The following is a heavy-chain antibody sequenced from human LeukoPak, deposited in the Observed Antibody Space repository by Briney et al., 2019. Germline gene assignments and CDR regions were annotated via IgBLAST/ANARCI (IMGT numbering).Heavy chain of an antibody. V-gene: IGHV3-74*01. D-gene: IGHD3-9*01. J-gene: IGHJ6*03. CDR3: ARGGYYDILTGLRRDYYSYYYMDV. CDR2: INSDGSST. Sequence: SGGSLRLSCAASGFTFSSSWMHWVRQAPGKGLVWVSRINSDGSSTNYADSVKGRFTISRDNAKNTLFLQMNSLRAEDTAVYYCARGGYYDILTGLRRDYYSYYYMDVWGKGTTVTVSS. CDR1: GFTFSSSW.